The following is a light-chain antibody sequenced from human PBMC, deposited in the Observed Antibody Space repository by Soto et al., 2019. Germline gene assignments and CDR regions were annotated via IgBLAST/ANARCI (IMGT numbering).Light chain of an antibody. J-gene: IGKJ1*01. Sequence: EIVITQSPAPPSVSPGERATLSFRASQSVSSNLAWYQQKPGQAPRLLIYGASTRATGIPARFSGSGSGTEFTLTISSLQPEDFATYYCQQSYSTRTFGQGTTVDIK. V-gene: IGKV3-15*01. CDR1: QSVSSN. CDR2: GAS. CDR3: QQSYSTRT.